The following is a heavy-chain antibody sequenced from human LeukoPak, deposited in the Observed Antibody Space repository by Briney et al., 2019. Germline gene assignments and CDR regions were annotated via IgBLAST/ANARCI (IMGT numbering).Heavy chain of an antibody. CDR3: ARNRLSSSWPYYYYGMDV. CDR2: IHYSGST. Sequence: PSETLSLTCTVSGGSISSYYWSWIRQPPGKGLEWIGYIHYSGSTNYNPSLKSRVTISVDTSKNQFSLKLSSVTAADTAVYYCARNRLSSSWPYYYYGMDVWGQGTTVTVSS. D-gene: IGHD6-13*01. J-gene: IGHJ6*02. V-gene: IGHV4-59*12. CDR1: GGSISSYY.